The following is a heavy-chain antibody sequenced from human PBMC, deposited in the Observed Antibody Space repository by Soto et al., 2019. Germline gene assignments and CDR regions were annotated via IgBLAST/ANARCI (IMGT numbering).Heavy chain of an antibody. CDR1: GGSLSRVGYY. D-gene: IGHD5-12*01. V-gene: IGHV4-31*03. CDR3: ATSVQMATIPDL. Sequence: SETLSLTCTVSGGSLSRVGYYWSWIRQHPVKGLEWVGYISNNGSTYYNPSLKSRVAMSIDTSKNHVSLTLASLTAADTAVYYCATSVQMATIPDLWGQGTLVTVS. CDR2: ISNNGST. J-gene: IGHJ5*02.